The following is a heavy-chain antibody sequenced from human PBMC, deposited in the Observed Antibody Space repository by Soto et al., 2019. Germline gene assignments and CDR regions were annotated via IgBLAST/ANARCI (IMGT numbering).Heavy chain of an antibody. V-gene: IGHV1-46*03. Sequence: ASVKVSCKASGYTFTSYYMHWVRQAPGQGLEWMGIINPSGGSTSYAQKFQGRVTMTRDTSTSTVYMELSSLRSEDTAVYYCARDLFLENQGQEYSSSSLGEYFQHWGQGTLVTVSS. CDR3: ARDLFLENQGQEYSSSSLGEYFQH. CDR2: INPSGGST. J-gene: IGHJ1*01. CDR1: GYTFTSYY. D-gene: IGHD6-6*01.